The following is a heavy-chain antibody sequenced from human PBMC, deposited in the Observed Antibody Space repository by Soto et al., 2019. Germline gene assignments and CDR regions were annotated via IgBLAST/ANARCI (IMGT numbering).Heavy chain of an antibody. Sequence: QVQLVESGGGVVQPGRSLRLSCAASGFIFKHHAMRLVRQAAGKGLEWVAQIWYDGSHTYYTDSVKGRFTISRDNLKDMVYLQMDSLRAEDTAVYYCARDGQQLAPYAMDVWGQGTTVTVSS. J-gene: IGHJ6*02. CDR2: IWYDGSHT. CDR3: ARDGQQLAPYAMDV. CDR1: GFIFKHHA. V-gene: IGHV3-33*01. D-gene: IGHD1-1*01.